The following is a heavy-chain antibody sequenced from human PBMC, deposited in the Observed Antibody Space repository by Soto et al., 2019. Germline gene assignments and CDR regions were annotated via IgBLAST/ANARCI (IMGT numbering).Heavy chain of an antibody. V-gene: IGHV3-53*01. J-gene: IGHJ4*02. CDR1: GFTLDKYT. CDR3: ARDREPDGIWTFDS. D-gene: IGHD3-9*01. CDR2: SFSSGGT. Sequence: GGSLRFSCAAFGFTLDKYTMGWVRQAPGKGLEWVAESFSSGGTQYADSVKGRFTISRDNSRNMVFLQMNGLRVEDTALYYCARDREPDGIWTFDSWGQGALVTVSS.